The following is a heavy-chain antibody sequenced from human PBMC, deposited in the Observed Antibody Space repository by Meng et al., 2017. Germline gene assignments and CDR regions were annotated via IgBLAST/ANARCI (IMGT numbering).Heavy chain of an antibody. J-gene: IGHJ4*02. CDR1: GGSFSGYY. V-gene: IGHV4-34*01. Sequence: VARQQWGAGLLKPSETLSLPCAVYGGSFSGYYWSWIRQPPGKGLEWIGEINHSGSTNYNPSLKSRVTISVDTSKNQFSLKLSSVTAADTAVYYCAREGDCSGGSCSPVDYWGQGTLVTVSS. D-gene: IGHD2-15*01. CDR3: AREGDCSGGSCSPVDY. CDR2: INHSGST.